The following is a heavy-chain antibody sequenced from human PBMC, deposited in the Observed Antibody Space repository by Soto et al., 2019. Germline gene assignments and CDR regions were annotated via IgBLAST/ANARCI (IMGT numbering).Heavy chain of an antibody. CDR3: ARDRENWNYKWSGYYYYYYYMDV. V-gene: IGHV3-11*01. CDR1: GFTFSDYY. Sequence: GGSLRLSCAASGFTFSDYYMSWIRQAPGKGLEWVSYISSSGSTIYYADSVKGRFTISRDNAKNSLYLQMNSLRAEDTAVYYCARDRENWNYKWSGYYYYYYYMDVWGKGTTVTVSS. J-gene: IGHJ6*03. D-gene: IGHD1-7*01. CDR2: ISSSGSTI.